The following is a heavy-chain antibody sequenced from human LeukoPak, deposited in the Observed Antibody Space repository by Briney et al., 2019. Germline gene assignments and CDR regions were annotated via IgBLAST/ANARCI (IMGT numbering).Heavy chain of an antibody. V-gene: IGHV3-30*04. Sequence: GGSLRLSCAASGFTFRSYAMSWVRQAPGKGLEWVAVISYDGSNKYYADSVKGRFTISRDNSKNTLYLQMNSLRAEDTAVYYCARDEVYYGDYAYYMDIWGKGTTVTVSS. CDR3: ARDEVYYGDYAYYMDI. CDR1: GFTFRSYA. D-gene: IGHD4-17*01. J-gene: IGHJ6*03. CDR2: ISYDGSNK.